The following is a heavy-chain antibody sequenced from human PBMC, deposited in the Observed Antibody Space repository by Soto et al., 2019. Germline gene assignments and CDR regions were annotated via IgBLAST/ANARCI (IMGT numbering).Heavy chain of an antibody. CDR3: ARGLITGSQYSGGWYYFDS. V-gene: IGHV4-59*02. J-gene: IGHJ4*02. CDR1: GGSVTGNC. D-gene: IGHD1-26*01. Sequence: PSETLSLTCSVSGGSVTGNCWSWVRQPPGKGLEWIGCIDYNGRAHYNPSLTSRVSMSLDTSNNHFSLKLNSVTAADTAVYYCARGLITGSQYSGGWYYFDSWGQGTQVTVSS. CDR2: IDYNGRA.